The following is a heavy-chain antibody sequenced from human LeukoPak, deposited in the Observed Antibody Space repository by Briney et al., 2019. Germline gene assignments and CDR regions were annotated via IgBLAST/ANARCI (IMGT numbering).Heavy chain of an antibody. CDR2: IGPGNSA. D-gene: IGHD2/OR15-2a*01. J-gene: IGHJ4*02. CDR1: GFTVSNAF. CDR3: VKGQGFILHF. V-gene: IGHV3-53*01. Sequence: GGSLRLSCAASGFTVSNAFMHWVRQAPGKGLEWVSVIGPGNSAYYADSVQGRFTISRDKSKNTLYLQMNSLRAEDTGVYYCVKGQGFILHFWGQGTLVTVSS.